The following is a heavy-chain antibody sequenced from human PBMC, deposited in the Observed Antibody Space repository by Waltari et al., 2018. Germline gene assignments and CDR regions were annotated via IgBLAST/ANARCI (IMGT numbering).Heavy chain of an antibody. D-gene: IGHD3-10*01. CDR2: AYHNGRT. CDR3: ARGRGLDY. Sequence: QVHLQQSGPGLVKPSGTLSLTCGVYGGSINTNNWWTWVLQSPGKGLEWLGEAYHNGRTNYNPSLKSRVTISVDKSKNQFSLQLISMTAADTAVYYCARGRGLDYWGQGTLVTVSS. V-gene: IGHV4-4*02. J-gene: IGHJ4*02. CDR1: GGSINTNNW.